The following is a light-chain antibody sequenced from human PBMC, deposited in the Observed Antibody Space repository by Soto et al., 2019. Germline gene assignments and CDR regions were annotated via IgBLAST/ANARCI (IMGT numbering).Light chain of an antibody. CDR3: HHYRFSHT. Sequence: DIQMTQSPSTLSASVGDRVTITCRVSQSISSWLAWYQQKPGKAPKLLIYKASSLERGVPSRFSGSGSGTEFTLTISSLQPDDCATYYCHHYRFSHTFGGGTKVEIK. CDR2: KAS. J-gene: IGKJ4*01. V-gene: IGKV1-5*03. CDR1: QSISSW.